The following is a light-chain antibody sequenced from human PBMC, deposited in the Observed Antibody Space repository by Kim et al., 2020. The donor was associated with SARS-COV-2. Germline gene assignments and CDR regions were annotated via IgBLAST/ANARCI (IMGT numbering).Light chain of an antibody. V-gene: IGLV2-14*03. J-gene: IGLJ2*01. CDR2: DVS. CDR3: SSYSSTTPVV. Sequence: GQSIALSCPGTSSDVGGYNFVSWYQQRPGKAPKLMIYDVSSRPSGVSTRFSGSKSGTTASLTISGLQAEDEADYYCSSYSSTTPVVFGGGTKVTVL. CDR1: SSDVGGYNF.